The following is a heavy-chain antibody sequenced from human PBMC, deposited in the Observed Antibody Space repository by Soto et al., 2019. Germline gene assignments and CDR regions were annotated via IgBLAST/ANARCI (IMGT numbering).Heavy chain of an antibody. CDR3: ARVKTYYDFWSGYYDSDYYGMDV. V-gene: IGHV4-4*02. D-gene: IGHD3-3*01. J-gene: IGHJ6*02. Sequence: SETLSLTCTVSGVSISSSNWWSWVRQPPGKGLEWIGEIYHSGSTNYNPSLKSRVTISVDKSKNQFSLKLSSVTAADTAVYYCARVKTYYDFWSGYYDSDYYGMDVWGQGTTVTVSS. CDR1: GVSISSSNW. CDR2: IYHSGST.